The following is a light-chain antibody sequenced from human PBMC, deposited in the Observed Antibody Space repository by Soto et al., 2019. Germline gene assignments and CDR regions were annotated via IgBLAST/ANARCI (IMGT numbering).Light chain of an antibody. CDR2: KAS. J-gene: IGKJ1*01. Sequence: DIQMTQSPSTLSGSVGVRVTITCRASQTISSWLAWYQQKPGKAPKLLIYKASTLKSGVPSRFSGSGSGTEFTLTISSLQPDDFANYYCQHYNSYSEAFGQGTKVELK. V-gene: IGKV1-5*03. CDR3: QHYNSYSEA. CDR1: QTISSW.